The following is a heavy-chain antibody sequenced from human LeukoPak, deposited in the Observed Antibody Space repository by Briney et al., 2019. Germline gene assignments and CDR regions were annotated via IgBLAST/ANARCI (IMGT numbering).Heavy chain of an antibody. V-gene: IGHV3-23*01. D-gene: IGHD1-26*01. Sequence: GSLRLLCCTAGFTFSSYSMWWGLQAPGEGLEWVSAISGSGGSTYYADSVKGRFTMSRDNPKNTLYLQMNSLRAEDTAVYYCAKLWKLGYWGQGTLVTVSS. CDR1: GFTFSSYS. J-gene: IGHJ4*02. CDR2: ISGSGGST. CDR3: AKLWKLGY.